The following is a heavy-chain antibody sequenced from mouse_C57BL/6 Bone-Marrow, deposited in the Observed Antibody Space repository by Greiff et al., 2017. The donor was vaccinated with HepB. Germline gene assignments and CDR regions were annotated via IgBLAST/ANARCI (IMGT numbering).Heavy chain of an antibody. CDR1: GYTFTSYW. Sequence: QVQLQQPGAELVMPGASVKLSCKASGYTFTSYWMHWVKQRPGQGLEWIGEIDPSDSYTNYNQKFKGKSTLTVDKSSSTAYMQLSSLTSEDSAVYYCARGFPSMDYWGQGTSVTVSS. V-gene: IGHV1-69*01. J-gene: IGHJ4*01. CDR2: IDPSDSYT. CDR3: ARGFPSMDY.